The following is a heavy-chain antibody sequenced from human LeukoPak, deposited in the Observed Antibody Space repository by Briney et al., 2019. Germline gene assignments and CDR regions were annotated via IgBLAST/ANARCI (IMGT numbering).Heavy chain of an antibody. CDR3: ARSGDYYDSSGYPY. D-gene: IGHD3-22*01. V-gene: IGHV4-4*07. J-gene: IGHJ4*02. CDR1: GGSISSYY. CDR2: IYTSGST. Sequence: PSETLSLTCTVSGGSISSYYWSWIRQPAGKGLKWIGRIYTSGSTNYNPSLKSRVTISVDKSKNQFSLKLSSVTAADTAVYYCARSGDYYDSSGYPYWGQGTLVTVSS.